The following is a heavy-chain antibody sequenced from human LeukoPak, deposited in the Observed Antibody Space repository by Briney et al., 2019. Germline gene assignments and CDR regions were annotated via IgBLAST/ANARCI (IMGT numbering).Heavy chain of an antibody. CDR1: GASIDAAGYS. CDR3: ARAVSSGWYFPFDY. CDR2: IYHGGRT. J-gene: IGHJ4*02. V-gene: IGHV4-30-2*01. D-gene: IGHD6-19*01. Sequence: SQTLSLTCAVSGASIDAAGYSWNWIRQAPGKDLEWIGNIYHGGRTSYKSSLKSRVTISVDTSKNQFSLKLSSVTAADTAVYYCARAVSSGWYFPFDYWGQGTLVTVSS.